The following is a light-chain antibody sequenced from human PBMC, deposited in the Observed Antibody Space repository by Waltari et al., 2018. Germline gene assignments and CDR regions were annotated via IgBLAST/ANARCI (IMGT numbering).Light chain of an antibody. Sequence: QSALTQPASVSGSPGQSITISCTGTSRDVGSYNLFPWYQQHPGKAPKLMTYEVSKRPSGVSNRFSGSKSGNTASLTISGLQAEDEADYYCCSYAGSSTFVVFGGGTKLTVL. CDR3: CSYAGSSTFVV. J-gene: IGLJ2*01. V-gene: IGLV2-23*02. CDR1: SRDVGSYNL. CDR2: EVS.